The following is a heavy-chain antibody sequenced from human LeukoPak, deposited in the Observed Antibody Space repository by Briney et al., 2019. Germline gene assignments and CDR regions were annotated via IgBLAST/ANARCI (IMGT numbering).Heavy chain of an antibody. CDR1: GGSISSSSYY. CDR2: IYYSGST. V-gene: IGHV4-39*01. J-gene: IGHJ4*02. D-gene: IGHD3-3*01. Sequence: SGTLSLTCAVSGGSISSSSYYWGWIRQPPGKGLEWIGSIYYSGSTYYNPSLKSRVTISVDTSKNQFSLKLSSVTAADTAVYYCARLEVRITIFGVVIHYFDYWGQGTLSPSPQ. CDR3: ARLEVRITIFGVVIHYFDY.